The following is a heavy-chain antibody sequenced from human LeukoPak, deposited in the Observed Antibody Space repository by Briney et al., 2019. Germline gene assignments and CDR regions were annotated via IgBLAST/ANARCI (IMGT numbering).Heavy chain of an antibody. CDR2: ISGSGGST. D-gene: IGHD2-15*01. CDR1: GFTFSSYA. CDR3: ARDPGYCSGGSCTISY. J-gene: IGHJ4*02. Sequence: GGSLRLSCAASGFTFSSYAMSWVRQAPGKGLEWVSAISGSGGSTYYADSVKGRFTISRDNAKNSLYLQMNSLRAEDTAVYYCARDPGYCSGGSCTISYWGQGTLVTVSS. V-gene: IGHV3-23*01.